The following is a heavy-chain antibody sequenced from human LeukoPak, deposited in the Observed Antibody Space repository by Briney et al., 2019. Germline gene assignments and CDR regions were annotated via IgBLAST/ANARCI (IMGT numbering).Heavy chain of an antibody. CDR1: GFTFSSYG. J-gene: IGHJ5*02. CDR3: ARESSIAARPAVDP. CDR2: ISYDGSNK. D-gene: IGHD6-6*01. V-gene: IGHV3-30*03. Sequence: GGSLRLSCAASGFTFSSYGMHWVRQAPGKGLEGVAVISYDGSNKYYADSVKGRFTISRDNSKNTLYLQMDSLRAEDTAVYYCARESSIAARPAVDPWGQGTLVTVSS.